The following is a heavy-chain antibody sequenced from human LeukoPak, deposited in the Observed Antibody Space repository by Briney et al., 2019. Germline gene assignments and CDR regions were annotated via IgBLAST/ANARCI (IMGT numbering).Heavy chain of an antibody. D-gene: IGHD3-22*01. J-gene: IGHJ4*02. CDR1: GYSFTIYW. V-gene: IGHV5-51*01. Sequence: GESLKISCKGSGYSFTIYWIGWVRQMPGKGLEWMGIIYPGDSDTRYSPSFQGQVTISADKSISTAYLQWSSLKASDTAMYYCARHTLPYYYDSSGYCDYWGQGTLVTVSS. CDR2: IYPGDSDT. CDR3: ARHTLPYYYDSSGYCDY.